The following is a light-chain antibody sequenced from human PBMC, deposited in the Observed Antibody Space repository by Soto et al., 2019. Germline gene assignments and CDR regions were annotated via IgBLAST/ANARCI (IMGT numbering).Light chain of an antibody. CDR2: DVN. V-gene: IGLV2-14*03. J-gene: IGLJ1*01. CDR3: SSYTTSSLYV. CDR1: SNDVGGYNY. Sequence: QSALTQPASVSGSPGQSITISCTGTSNDVGGYNYVSWYQHHPGKAPKVIIYDVNYRPSGVSDRFSGSKSGNTASLTISGLQAEDEADYYCSSYTTSSLYVFGTGTKLTVL.